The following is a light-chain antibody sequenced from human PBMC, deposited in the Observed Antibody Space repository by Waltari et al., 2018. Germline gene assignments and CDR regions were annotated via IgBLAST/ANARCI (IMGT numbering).Light chain of an antibody. Sequence: EIVMTQSPDTLSVSPGERATLSCRASLSVSSDLAWYQQKPGQAPRLLIYRASTRATDAPTRFRGSGSGTEFNLTISSLQSGDFALYYCHQYNHWPRTFGQGTKVEIK. V-gene: IGKV3-15*01. CDR3: HQYNHWPRT. J-gene: IGKJ1*01. CDR2: RAS. CDR1: LSVSSD.